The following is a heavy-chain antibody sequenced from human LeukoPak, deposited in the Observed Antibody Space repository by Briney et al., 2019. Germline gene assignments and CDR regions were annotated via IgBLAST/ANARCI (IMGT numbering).Heavy chain of an antibody. CDR1: GYSFTGYY. Sequence: GSSVKVSCKASGYSFTGYYMHWWRQAPGQGLEWMGRINPNSGGTNYAQNSHVRVTMTRDTSISTAYMELIRLRSDDTAVYYCARIPYYYDSSGLTLDYWGQGTLVTVSS. CDR2: INPNSGGT. D-gene: IGHD3-22*01. CDR3: ARIPYYYDSSGLTLDY. V-gene: IGHV1-2*06. J-gene: IGHJ4*02.